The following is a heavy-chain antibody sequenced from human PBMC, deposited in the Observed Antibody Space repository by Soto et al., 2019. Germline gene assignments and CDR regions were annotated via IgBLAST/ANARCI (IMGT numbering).Heavy chain of an antibody. Sequence: QVQLQESGPGLVKPSGTLSLTCAVSGGSISSSNWWSWVRQPPGKGLARIGEIYHSGSTNYNPSPKSRVTISVYKSTNQFSLKLRSVPAADTAVYYCARVSVTGTRFDYWGQGTLVTVSS. CDR2: IYHSGST. V-gene: IGHV4-4*02. CDR1: GGSISSSNW. J-gene: IGHJ4*02. CDR3: ARVSVTGTRFDY. D-gene: IGHD6-19*01.